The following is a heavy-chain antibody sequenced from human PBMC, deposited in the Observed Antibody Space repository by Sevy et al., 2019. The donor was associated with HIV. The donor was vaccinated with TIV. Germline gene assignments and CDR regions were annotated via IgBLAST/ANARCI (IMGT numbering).Heavy chain of an antibody. CDR2: IHHRGDS. V-gene: IGHV4-39*01. CDR3: ARHCLHYFDNTGYGEAFDI. Sequence: SETLSLTCTVSGDSIRSSVHFWAWIRQPPGKGLQWLGSIHHRGDSYYNPSHRSRVTISVDTSKNQVSLNLNSMTAADTAVYFCARHCLHYFDNTGYGEAFDIWGQGSLVIVSS. CDR1: GDSIRSSVHF. J-gene: IGHJ3*02. D-gene: IGHD3-22*01.